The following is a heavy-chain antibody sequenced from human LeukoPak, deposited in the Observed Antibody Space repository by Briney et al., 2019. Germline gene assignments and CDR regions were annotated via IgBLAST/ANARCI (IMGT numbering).Heavy chain of an antibody. CDR3: AKGAGWYQF. CDR2: IYYSGNT. V-gene: IGHV4-38-2*02. Sequence: SETLSLTCTVSGYSINSGHYWGWIRQPPGKRLEWIGSIYYSGNTYYNPTLKSRITISVDTSKNQFSLNLRCMTAADTAVYYCAKGAGWYQFWGQGTLVTVSS. J-gene: IGHJ4*02. D-gene: IGHD6-19*01. CDR1: GYSINSGHY.